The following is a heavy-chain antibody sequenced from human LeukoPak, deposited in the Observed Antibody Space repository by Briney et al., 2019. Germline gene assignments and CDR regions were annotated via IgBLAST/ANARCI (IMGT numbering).Heavy chain of an antibody. CDR2: INPDTGGT. V-gene: IGHV1-2*02. Sequence: ASVKVSCKASGYTFSIYFMHWMRQAPGQRLEWMGWINPDTGGTSFAQNFQGRVTMTRDTSVSTTYMELSSLRSGDTAVYYCARGPSTGDFDFWGRGTLVTVSS. D-gene: IGHD7-27*01. CDR3: ARGPSTGDFDF. J-gene: IGHJ4*02. CDR1: GYTFSIYF.